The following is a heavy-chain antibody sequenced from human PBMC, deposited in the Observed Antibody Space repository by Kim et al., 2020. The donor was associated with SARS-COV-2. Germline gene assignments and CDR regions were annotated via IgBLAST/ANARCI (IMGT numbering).Heavy chain of an antibody. CDR3: ARKGVTTYYFDY. V-gene: IGHV3-53*01. Sequence: YYADSVKGRFTISRDNSKNTLYLQMNSLRAEDTAVYYCARKGVTTYYFDYWGQGTLVTVSS. J-gene: IGHJ4*02. D-gene: IGHD5-18*01.